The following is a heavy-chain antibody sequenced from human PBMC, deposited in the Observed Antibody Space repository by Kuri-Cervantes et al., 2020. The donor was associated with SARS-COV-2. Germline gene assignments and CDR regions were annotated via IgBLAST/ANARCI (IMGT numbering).Heavy chain of an antibody. CDR1: GFTFSGHW. V-gene: IGHV3-74*01. Sequence: LSLTCAASGFTFSGHWIHWVRQAPGKGLVWVSRINPDGSYTNNADSVKGRFTLSRDNAKNMLFLQMNSLRAEDTAVYYCVRDGDHWNFDYWGQGTRVTVYS. D-gene: IGHD1-1*01. CDR3: VRDGDHWNFDY. J-gene: IGHJ4*02. CDR2: INPDGSYT.